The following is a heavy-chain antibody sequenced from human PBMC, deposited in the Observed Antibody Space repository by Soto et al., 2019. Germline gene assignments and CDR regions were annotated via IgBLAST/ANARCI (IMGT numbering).Heavy chain of an antibody. CDR1: GFTCTNYI. V-gene: IGHV3-21*01. D-gene: IGHD3-16*02. J-gene: IGHJ4*02. CDR2: LSSGSRYV. CDR3: VRGGSSRSY. Sequence: GGSLRLSCTASGFTCTNYIMTWVRQAPGKGLEWVSSLSSGSRYVYYVDSVKGRFTISRDDAKNSVYLQMNSLRAEDAAVYYCVRGGSSRSYWGQGSRVTVSS.